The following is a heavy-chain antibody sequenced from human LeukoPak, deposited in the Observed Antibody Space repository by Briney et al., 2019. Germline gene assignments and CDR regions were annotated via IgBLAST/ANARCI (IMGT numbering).Heavy chain of an antibody. V-gene: IGHV3-53*01. CDR3: SRRAGAYSHPYDY. Sequence: GGSLRLSCTVSGFTVSSNSMSWVRQAPGKGLEWVSFIYSDNTHYSDSVKGRFTISRDNSKNTLYLQMNSLRAEDTAVYYCSRRAGAYSHPYDYWGQGTLVTVSS. D-gene: IGHD4/OR15-4a*01. CDR1: GFTVSSNS. J-gene: IGHJ4*02. CDR2: IYSDNT.